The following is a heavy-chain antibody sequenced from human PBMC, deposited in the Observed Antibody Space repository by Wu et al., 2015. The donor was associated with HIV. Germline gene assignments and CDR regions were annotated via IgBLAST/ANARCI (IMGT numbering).Heavy chain of an antibody. CDR1: GGTFSSYA. D-gene: IGHD4-17*01. Sequence: QVQLVQSGAEVKKPGSSVKVSCKASGGTFSSYAISWVRQAPGQGLEWMGGIIPIFGTANYAQKFQGRVTITTDESTSTAYMELSSLRPEDTAVYYCARDGTVTSYYYYYYGMDVWGQGTTVTVSS. CDR3: ARDGTVTSYYYYYYGMDV. J-gene: IGHJ6*02. CDR2: IIPIFGTA. V-gene: IGHV1-69*05.